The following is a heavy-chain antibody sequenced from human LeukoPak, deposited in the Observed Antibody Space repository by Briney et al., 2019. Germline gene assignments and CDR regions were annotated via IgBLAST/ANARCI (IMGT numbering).Heavy chain of an antibody. V-gene: IGHV4-4*07. CDR3: ARDPRRWLQNNYYYYGMDV. D-gene: IGHD5-24*01. Sequence: PSETLSLTCTVSVGSISSYYWSWIRQPAGKGLEWIGRIYTSGSTNYNPSLKSRVTMSVDTSKNQFSLKLSSVTAADTAVYYCARDPRRWLQNNYYYYGMDVWGQGTTVTVSS. J-gene: IGHJ6*02. CDR1: VGSISSYY. CDR2: IYTSGST.